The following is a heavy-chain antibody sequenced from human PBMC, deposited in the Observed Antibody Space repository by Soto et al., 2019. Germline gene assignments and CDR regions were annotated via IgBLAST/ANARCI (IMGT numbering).Heavy chain of an antibody. CDR1: GYTFTSYG. CDR3: ARVRVSYFDY. D-gene: IGHD2-21*01. J-gene: IGHJ4*02. Sequence: QVQLVQSGAEVQKPGASVKVSCKNSGYTFTSYGISWVRQAPGQGLEWMGWISGHNGNTNYAQKLQERLTITTDTSTSTAYMELRSLRSDDTAVYYCARVRVSYFDYWGQGTLVTVSS. V-gene: IGHV1-18*01. CDR2: ISGHNGNT.